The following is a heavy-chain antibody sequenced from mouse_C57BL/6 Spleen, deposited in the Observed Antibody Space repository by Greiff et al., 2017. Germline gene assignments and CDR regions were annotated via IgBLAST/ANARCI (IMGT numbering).Heavy chain of an antibody. Sequence: EVNLVESGGDLVKPGGSLKLSCAASGFTFSSYGMSWVRQTPDKRLEWVATISSGGSYTYYPDSMKGRFPITRDNANNTLYLQMSRLKSKDTAMYYWARHIAPSSDFDYWGQGTTLTVSS. CDR1: GFTFSSYG. J-gene: IGHJ2*01. CDR3: ARHIAPSSDFDY. V-gene: IGHV5-6*01. CDR2: ISSGGSYT.